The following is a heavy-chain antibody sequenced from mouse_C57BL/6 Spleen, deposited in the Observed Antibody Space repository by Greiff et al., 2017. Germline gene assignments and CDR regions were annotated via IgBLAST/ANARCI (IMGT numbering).Heavy chain of an antibody. Sequence: QVQLQQSGAELVMPGASVKLSCKASGYTFTSYWMHWVKQRPGQGLEWIGEIDPSDSYTNYNQKFKGKSTLTVDKSSSTAYMQLSSLTSEDSAVYYCARLFITTVVATGAMDYWGQGTSVTVSS. D-gene: IGHD1-1*01. CDR2: IDPSDSYT. CDR3: ARLFITTVVATGAMDY. J-gene: IGHJ4*01. CDR1: GYTFTSYW. V-gene: IGHV1-69*01.